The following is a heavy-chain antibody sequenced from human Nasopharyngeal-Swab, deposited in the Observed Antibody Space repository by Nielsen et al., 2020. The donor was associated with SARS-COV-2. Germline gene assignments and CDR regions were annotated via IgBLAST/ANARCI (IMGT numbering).Heavy chain of an antibody. CDR2: INHSGST. Sequence: WIRQAPGKGLEWIGEINHSGSTNYNPSLKSRVTISVDTSKNQFSLKLSSVTAADTAVYYCARDDAITMVRGVINYWGQGTLVTVSS. J-gene: IGHJ4*02. D-gene: IGHD3-10*01. CDR3: ARDDAITMVRGVINY. V-gene: IGHV4-34*01.